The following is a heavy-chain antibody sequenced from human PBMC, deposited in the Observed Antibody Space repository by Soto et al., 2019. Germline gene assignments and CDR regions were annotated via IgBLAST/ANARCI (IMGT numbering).Heavy chain of an antibody. CDR2: IYYSGST. D-gene: IGHD3-22*01. V-gene: IGHV4-59*01. Sequence: LSWTLALTFTVSGSSISSYYWCWIRQPPGKGLEWIGYIYYSGSTNYNPSLKSRVTISVDTSTNQFSLKLSSVTAADTAVYSCARRYYDSSGYGMDVWGQVTTATVS. CDR1: GSSISSYY. J-gene: IGHJ6*02. CDR3: ARRYYDSSGYGMDV.